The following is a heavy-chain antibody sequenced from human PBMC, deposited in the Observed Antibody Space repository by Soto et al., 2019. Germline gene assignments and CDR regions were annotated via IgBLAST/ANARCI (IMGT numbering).Heavy chain of an antibody. J-gene: IGHJ6*02. CDR1: GYTFTSYA. CDR3: ARPTSTNYYYYGMDV. CDR2: INAGNGNT. V-gene: IGHV1-3*01. Sequence: QVQLVQSGAEVKKPGASVKVSCKASGYTFTSYAMHWVRQAPGQRLEWMGWINAGNGNTKYSQKFQGRVTITRDTSASTAYMELSSLRSEDTAVYYCARPTSTNYYYYGMDVWGQGTTVTVSS.